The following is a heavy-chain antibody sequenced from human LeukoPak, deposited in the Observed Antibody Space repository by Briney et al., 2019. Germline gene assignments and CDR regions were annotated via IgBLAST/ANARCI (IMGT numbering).Heavy chain of an antibody. J-gene: IGHJ4*02. CDR1: GFTFNNYS. CDR2: ISTRSRTI. D-gene: IGHD1-26*01. CDR3: ARDLSSGNYSFDY. Sequence: GGSLRLSCAASGFTFNNYSMNWVRQAPGKGLEWVSYISTRSRTIYYADSVKGRFTISRDNAKNSLYLQMNSLRDEDTAVYYCARDLSSGNYSFDYWGQGTLVTVSS. V-gene: IGHV3-48*02.